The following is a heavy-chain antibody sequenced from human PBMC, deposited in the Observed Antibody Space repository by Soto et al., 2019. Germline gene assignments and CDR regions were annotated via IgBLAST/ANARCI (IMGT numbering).Heavy chain of an antibody. CDR3: ARARGGYFDY. J-gene: IGHJ4*02. V-gene: IGHV4-59*08. CDR2: IYYSGST. CDR1: GGSIGSYY. Sequence: SETLSLTCSVSGGSIGSYYLSWIRQPPGKGLEWIGYIYYSGSTNYNPSLESRVTISVDTSKNQFSLKLSSVTAADTAVYYCARARGGYFDYWGQGTLVTVSS.